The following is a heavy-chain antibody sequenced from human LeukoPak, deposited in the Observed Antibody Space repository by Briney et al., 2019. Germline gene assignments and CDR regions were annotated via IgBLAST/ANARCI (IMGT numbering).Heavy chain of an antibody. J-gene: IGHJ4*02. D-gene: IGHD6-13*01. CDR2: IYNGGNT. Sequence: SETLSLTCTVSGYSISSGYYWGWIRQPPGKGLEWIGSIYNGGNTYYNPSLKSRVTISVDTSKNQFSLKLSSVTAADTAVYYCARLGIAAAGTDYWGQGTLVTVSS. V-gene: IGHV4-38-2*02. CDR3: ARLGIAAAGTDY. CDR1: GYSISSGYY.